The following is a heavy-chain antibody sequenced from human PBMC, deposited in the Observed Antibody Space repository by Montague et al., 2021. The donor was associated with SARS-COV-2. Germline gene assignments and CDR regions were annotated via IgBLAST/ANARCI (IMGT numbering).Heavy chain of an antibody. V-gene: IGHV3-48*03. CDR1: GFTFSSYE. D-gene: IGHD6-19*01. CDR3: ASSDYFDY. J-gene: IGHJ4*02. CDR2: ISSSGMTI. Sequence: SLRLSCAASGFTFSSYEMNWVRQAPGKGLEWVSYISSSGMTIYYADSVKGRFTISRDNAKNSLYLQMNSLRAGDTAVDYCASSDYFDYWGQGTLVTVSS.